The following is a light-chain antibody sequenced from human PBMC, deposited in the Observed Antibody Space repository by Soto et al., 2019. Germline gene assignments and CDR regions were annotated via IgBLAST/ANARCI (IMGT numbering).Light chain of an antibody. V-gene: IGKV1-5*03. CDR3: QQYDSYSWT. CDR2: KAT. Sequence: DIQMTQSPSTLSASVGDRVTITCRASQSINSWLAWYQQKPGKAPNLLIYKATSLESGGPSRFSGSGSGTEFTLTISSLQPDDFATYYCQQYDSYSWTFGQGTKVEIK. CDR1: QSINSW. J-gene: IGKJ1*01.